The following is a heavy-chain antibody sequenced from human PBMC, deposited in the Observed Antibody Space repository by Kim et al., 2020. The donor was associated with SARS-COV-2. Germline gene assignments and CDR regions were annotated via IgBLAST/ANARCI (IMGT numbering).Heavy chain of an antibody. CDR2: IIPIFGTA. D-gene: IGHD3-10*01. CDR1: GGTFSSYA. CDR3: ARAYYYGSGSYYNPGEYGMDV. V-gene: IGHV1-69*13. Sequence: SVKVSCKASGGTFSSYAISWVRQAPGQGLEWMGGIIPIFGTANYAQKFQGRVTITADESTSTAYMELSSLRSEDTAVYYCARAYYYGSGSYYNPGEYGMDVWGQGTTVTVSS. J-gene: IGHJ6*02.